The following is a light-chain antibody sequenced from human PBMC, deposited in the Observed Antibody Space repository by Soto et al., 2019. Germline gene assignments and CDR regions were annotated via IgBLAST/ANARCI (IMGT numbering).Light chain of an antibody. CDR1: QSVLYRSDNKNY. Sequence: DIVMTQSPDSLAVFLGERATINCKSSQSVLYRSDNKNYLAWYQQKPGQPPKLLIYWSSTRESGVPARFSASGSGTEFTLTISSLQSEDSAVYYCQQYNNWPLYTFGQGTKLEIK. CDR2: WSS. J-gene: IGKJ2*01. V-gene: IGKV4-1*01. CDR3: QQYNNWPLYT.